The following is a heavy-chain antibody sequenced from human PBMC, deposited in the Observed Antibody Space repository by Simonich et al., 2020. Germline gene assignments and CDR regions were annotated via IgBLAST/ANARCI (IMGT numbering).Heavy chain of an antibody. CDR2: FNPNSGGT. Sequence: QVQLVQSGAEVKKPGASVKVSCKASGYTFTGYYMHWVRQAPGQGLEWRGWFNPNSGGTNFAQKFQGRVTMTSDKSISTAYMELSRLRSDDTAVYYCARDPVVPAAIRNAFDIWGQGTMVTISS. V-gene: IGHV1-2*02. CDR1: GYTFTGYY. CDR3: ARDPVVPAAIRNAFDI. J-gene: IGHJ3*02. D-gene: IGHD2-2*01.